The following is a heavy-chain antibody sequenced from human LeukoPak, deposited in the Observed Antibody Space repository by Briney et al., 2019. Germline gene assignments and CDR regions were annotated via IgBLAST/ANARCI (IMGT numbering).Heavy chain of an antibody. Sequence: ASVKVSCKASGYTFTKYYLHWVRRAPGQGLEWMGIINPSGGSTSYEQKFQGRVTLTRDTSTSTVYMDLSSLRSEDTAVYYCARDIQGTGSNIDYWGQGTLVTVSS. CDR1: GYTFTKYY. CDR2: INPSGGST. J-gene: IGHJ4*02. CDR3: ARDIQGTGSNIDY. D-gene: IGHD1-26*01. V-gene: IGHV1-46*01.